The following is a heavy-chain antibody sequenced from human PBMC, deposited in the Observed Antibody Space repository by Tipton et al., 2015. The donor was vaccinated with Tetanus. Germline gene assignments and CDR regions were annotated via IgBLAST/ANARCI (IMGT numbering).Heavy chain of an antibody. CDR3: ARQLTPLGAQGVGWFDP. D-gene: IGHD1-14*01. J-gene: IGHJ5*02. V-gene: IGHV5-51*01. Sequence: QLVQSGAEVKKPGESLKISCKGSGYSFTSYWIGWVRQMPGKGLEWMGIIYPGDSDTRYSPSLQGQVTISADKSISTAYLQWSSLKASAPAMYYCARQLTPLGAQGVGWFDPWGQGTLVTVSS. CDR2: IYPGDSDT. CDR1: GYSFTSYW.